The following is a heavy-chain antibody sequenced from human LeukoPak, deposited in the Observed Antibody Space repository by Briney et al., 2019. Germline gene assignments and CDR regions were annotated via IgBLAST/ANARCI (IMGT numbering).Heavy chain of an antibody. CDR2: INHGGSI. J-gene: IGHJ3*01. CDR1: GGPFTGYF. V-gene: IGHV4-34*01. Sequence: SETLSLTCAAYGGPFTGYFWNWIRQPPGKGLKWIGEINHGGSINYNPSLKSRVTISRDTSKNQFSLNLYSVTAADTAVYYCAKVYSSSSRDSFDVWGPGTMVTVSS. CDR3: AKVYSSSSRDSFDV. D-gene: IGHD6-6*01.